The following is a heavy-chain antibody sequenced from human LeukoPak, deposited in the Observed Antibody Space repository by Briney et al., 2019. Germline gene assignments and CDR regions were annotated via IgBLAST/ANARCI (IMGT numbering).Heavy chain of an antibody. V-gene: IGHV3-21*04. J-gene: IGHJ4*02. CDR1: GFTFSGYT. D-gene: IGHD6-19*01. CDR3: ARDLGSGWLDY. CDR2: ISSTSNYI. Sequence: GGSLRLSCAPSGFTFSGYTMDWVRQAPGKGLEWVSSISSTSNYIYYVDSVKGRFTISRDNARNSLYLQMNSLRVEDTAVYYCARDLGSGWLDYWGQGTLVTVSS.